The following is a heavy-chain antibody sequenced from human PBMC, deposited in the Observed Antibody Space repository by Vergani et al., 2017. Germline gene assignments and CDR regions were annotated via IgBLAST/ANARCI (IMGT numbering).Heavy chain of an antibody. CDR3: ARGGKGIIMVVPSTHL. V-gene: IGHV3-74*03. D-gene: IGHD2-15*01. CDR1: GFSFNSYW. CDR2: IKSDGSIT. J-gene: IGHJ4*02. Sequence: DVHLAESGGGFFQPGGSLRLSCSASGFSFNSYWMHWVRQVPGEGLLWVSRIKSDGSITAYADSVNGRFTISRDNSKKMMSLQMNSLRVEDTAVYYCARGGKGIIMVVPSTHLWGQGTQVSVS.